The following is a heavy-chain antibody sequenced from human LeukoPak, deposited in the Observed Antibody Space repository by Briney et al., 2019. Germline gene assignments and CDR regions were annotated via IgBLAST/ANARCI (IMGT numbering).Heavy chain of an antibody. J-gene: IGHJ6*03. CDR3: ASSKGDFWSGYYGYYMDV. CDR1: GGSFSGYY. Sequence: KASETLSLTCAVYGGSFSGYYWSWIRQPPGKGLEWIGYFSSSGSTNYNPSLKSRVTISVDTSKNQFSLKLSSVTAADTAVYYCASSKGDFWSGYYGYYMDVWGKGTTVTVS. D-gene: IGHD3-3*01. V-gene: IGHV4-59*01. CDR2: FSSSGST.